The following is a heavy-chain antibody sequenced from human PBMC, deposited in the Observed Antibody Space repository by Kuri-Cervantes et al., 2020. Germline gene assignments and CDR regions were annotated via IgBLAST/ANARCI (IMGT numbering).Heavy chain of an antibody. CDR2: IYYSGNT. CDR3: ARELFGREGYYYYYMDV. V-gene: IGHV4-59*12. Sequence: GSLRLSCTVSGGSISSYYWSWIRQPPGKGLEWIGYIYYSGNTSYNPSLKSRVTISVDTSKNQFSLKLTSVTAADTAVYYCARELFGREGYYYYYMDVWGQGTTVTVSS. J-gene: IGHJ6*03. CDR1: GGSISSYY. D-gene: IGHD3-16*01.